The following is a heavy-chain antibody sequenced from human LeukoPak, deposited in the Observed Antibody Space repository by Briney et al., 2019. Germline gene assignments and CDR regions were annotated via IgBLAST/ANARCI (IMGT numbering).Heavy chain of an antibody. CDR1: GFTVSSNY. V-gene: IGHV3-66*02. D-gene: IGHD2-2*02. J-gene: IGHJ4*02. Sequence: PGGSLRLSCAASGFTVSSNYMSWVRQAPGKGLEWVSVIYSGGSTYYADSVKGRFTISRDNFKNTLYLQMNSLRAEDTAVYYCARDRLYDVSLGRDYWGQGTLVTVSS. CDR2: IYSGGST. CDR3: ARDRLYDVSLGRDY.